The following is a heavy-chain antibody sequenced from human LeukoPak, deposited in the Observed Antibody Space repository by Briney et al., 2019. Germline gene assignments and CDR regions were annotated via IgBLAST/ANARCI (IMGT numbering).Heavy chain of an antibody. CDR3: AGIGDYFTGRFDP. J-gene: IGHJ5*02. CDR2: FYYGGST. Sequence: SETLSLTCSVSGDSISIYYWSWIRQSPGKGLEWVGHFYYGGSTNYNPPLKGRVIISGDTPRNQVSLILTSVTAADTAVYYCAGIGDYFTGRFDPWGRGTLVTVSS. D-gene: IGHD4-17*01. CDR1: GDSISIYY. V-gene: IGHV4-59*08.